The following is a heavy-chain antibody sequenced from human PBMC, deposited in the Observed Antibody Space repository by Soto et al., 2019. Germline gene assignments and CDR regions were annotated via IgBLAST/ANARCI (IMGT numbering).Heavy chain of an antibody. D-gene: IGHD4-17*01. V-gene: IGHV1-8*01. CDR3: TTYHGDYNFDH. J-gene: IGHJ5*02. CDR1: GYTFTSYD. Sequence: GASVKVSCKASGYTFTSYDINWVRQATGKGLEWLGGMDPNRAETSYAQNFQGRVTMTEDTSTDTVYMELSSLRSEDTALYFCTTYHGDYNFDHWGQGTLVTVSS. CDR2: MDPNRAET.